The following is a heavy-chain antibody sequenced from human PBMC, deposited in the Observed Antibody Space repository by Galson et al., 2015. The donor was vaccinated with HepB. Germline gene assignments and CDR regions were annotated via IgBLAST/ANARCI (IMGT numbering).Heavy chain of an antibody. J-gene: IGHJ4*02. CDR3: AKAIASAGYYIDY. CDR1: GFTFNNYG. D-gene: IGHD3-3*01. V-gene: IGHV3-30*18. CDR2: ISNDGSNK. Sequence: LRLSCAASGFTFNNYGMHWVRQAPGKGLEWVAIISNDGSNKKYADSVKGRFTISRDNSKNTVYLQMNSLRDEDTAVYYCAKAIASAGYYIDYWGQGTLVTVSS.